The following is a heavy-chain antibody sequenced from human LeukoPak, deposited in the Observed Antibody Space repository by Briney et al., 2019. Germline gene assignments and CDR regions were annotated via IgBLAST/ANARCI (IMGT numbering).Heavy chain of an antibody. J-gene: IGHJ6*03. D-gene: IGHD5-18*01. V-gene: IGHV3-9*01. Sequence: GVSLRLSCAASGFTFDDYAMHWVRQAPGKGLEWVSGISWKSDRIGYADSVKGRFTISRDNAKNSLYLQMNSLRAEDTALYYCAKSGIIQGYYFYYMDVWGKGTTVTISS. CDR3: AKSGIIQGYYFYYMDV. CDR1: GFTFDDYA. CDR2: ISWKSDRI.